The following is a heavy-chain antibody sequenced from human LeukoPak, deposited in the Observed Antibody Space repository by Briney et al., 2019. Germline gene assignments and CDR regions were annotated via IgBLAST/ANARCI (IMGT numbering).Heavy chain of an antibody. CDR2: IYYSGST. D-gene: IGHD1-1*01. Sequence: SETLSLTCTVSGGSISSYYWSWIRQPPGKGLEWIGYIYYSGSTNYNPSLKSRVTISVDTSKNQFSLKLSSVTAADTAVYYCARPNWNLMLDGMDVWGQGTTVTVSS. CDR3: ARPNWNLMLDGMDV. J-gene: IGHJ6*02. CDR1: GGSISSYY. V-gene: IGHV4-59*08.